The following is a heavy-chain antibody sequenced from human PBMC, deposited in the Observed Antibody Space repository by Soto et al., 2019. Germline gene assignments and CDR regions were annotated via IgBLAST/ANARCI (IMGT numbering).Heavy chain of an antibody. CDR2: ISYDGSNK. CDR1: GFTFSSYG. Sequence: QVQLVESGGGVVQPGRSLRLSCAASGFTFSSYGMHWVRQAPGKGLEWVAVISYDGSNKYYADSVKGRFTISRDNSKNTLYLQMNSLRAEDTAMYYCAKRASNFENWFDPWGQGTLVTVSS. CDR3: AKRASNFENWFDP. J-gene: IGHJ5*02. V-gene: IGHV3-30*18. D-gene: IGHD4-4*01.